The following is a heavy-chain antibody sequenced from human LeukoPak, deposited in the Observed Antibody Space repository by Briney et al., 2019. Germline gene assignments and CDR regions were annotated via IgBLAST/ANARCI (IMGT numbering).Heavy chain of an antibody. J-gene: IGHJ4*02. CDR3: AKAEYSSVWFFDF. Sequence: GGSLRLSCAASGFTFSSYWMHWVRQAPGKGLVWVSRINSDGSSTSYADSVKGRFTISRDNAKNTLYLQMNSLRAEDTAVYYCAKAEYSSVWFFDFWGQGTLVTVSS. CDR1: GFTFSSYW. V-gene: IGHV3-74*01. D-gene: IGHD6-19*01. CDR2: INSDGSST.